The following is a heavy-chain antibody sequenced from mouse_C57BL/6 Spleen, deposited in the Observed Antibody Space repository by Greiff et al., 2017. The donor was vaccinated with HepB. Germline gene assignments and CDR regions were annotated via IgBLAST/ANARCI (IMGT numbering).Heavy chain of an antibody. D-gene: IGHD1-1*01. CDR3: ARPLLLRYWYFDV. CDR2: ISSGSSTI. J-gene: IGHJ1*03. V-gene: IGHV5-17*01. CDR1: GFTFSDYG. Sequence: EVQLVESGGGLVKPGGSLKLSCAASGFTFSDYGMHWVRQAPEKGLEWVAYISSGSSTIYYADTVKGRFTISRDNAKNTLFLQMTSLRSEDTAMYYCARPLLLRYWYFDVWGTGTTVTVSS.